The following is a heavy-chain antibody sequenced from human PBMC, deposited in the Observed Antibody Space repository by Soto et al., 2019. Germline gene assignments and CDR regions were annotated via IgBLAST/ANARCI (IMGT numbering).Heavy chain of an antibody. Sequence: SGFTFSSYGIHWVRQAPGKGLEWVALIWYDGTNEYYADSVKGRFTISRDNSKNTLYLQMNSLRAEDTAVYYCARDSAGLFDYWGQGTLVTVSS. J-gene: IGHJ4*02. CDR1: GFTFSSYG. CDR3: ARDSAGLFDY. CDR2: IWYDGTNE. V-gene: IGHV3-33*01. D-gene: IGHD6-19*01.